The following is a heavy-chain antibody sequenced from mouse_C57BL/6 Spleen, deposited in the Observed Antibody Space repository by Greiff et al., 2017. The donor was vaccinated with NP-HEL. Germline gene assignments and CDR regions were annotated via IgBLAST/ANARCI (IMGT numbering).Heavy chain of an antibody. CDR3: ERWDGSSLYAMDY. V-gene: IGHV1-52*01. CDR1: GYTFTSYW. J-gene: IGHJ4*01. CDR2: IDPSDSET. D-gene: IGHD1-1*01. Sequence: QVQLQQPGAELVRPGSSVKLSCKASGYTFTSYWMHWVKQRPIQGLEWIGNIDPSDSETHYNQKFKDKATLTVDKSSSTAYMQLSSLTSEDSAVYYCERWDGSSLYAMDYWGQGTSVTVSS.